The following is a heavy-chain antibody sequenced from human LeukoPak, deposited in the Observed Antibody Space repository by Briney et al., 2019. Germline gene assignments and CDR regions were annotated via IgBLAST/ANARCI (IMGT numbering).Heavy chain of an antibody. D-gene: IGHD4-23*01. CDR1: GGTFSSYA. V-gene: IGHV1-69*13. Sequence: VKVPCKASGGTFSSYAISWVRQAPGQGPEWMGGIIPIFGTANYAQKFQGRVTITADESTSTAYMELSSLRSEDTAVYYCANLLRWEPYWGQGTLVTVSS. CDR3: ANLLRWEPY. J-gene: IGHJ4*02. CDR2: IIPIFGTA.